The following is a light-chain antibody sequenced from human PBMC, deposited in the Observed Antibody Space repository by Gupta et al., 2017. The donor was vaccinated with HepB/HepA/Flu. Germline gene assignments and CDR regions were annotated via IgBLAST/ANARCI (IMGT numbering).Light chain of an antibody. CDR1: SSNIGSNT. J-gene: IGLJ3*02. V-gene: IGLV1-44*01. CDR2: NNN. Sequence: SVLPQPPSASATPGQRVTISCSGSSSNIGSNTINWYQQLPGTAPKLLIYNNNQRPSVVPERFSGSKSGTSASLASSGLQAEDAADYYCAAGDDSLNGQVFGGGTKLTVL. CDR3: AAGDDSLNGQV.